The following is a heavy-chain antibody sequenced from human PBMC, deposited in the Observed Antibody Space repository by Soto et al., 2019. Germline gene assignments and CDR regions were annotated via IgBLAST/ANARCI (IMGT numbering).Heavy chain of an antibody. CDR2: INNSGKT. V-gene: IGHV4-39*01. CDR3: ERELWGQSDP. D-gene: IGHD2-21*01. Sequence: SETLSLTCTVSGGSISSSSYYWAWIRQPPGQGLEWIGSINNSGKTYYKPSLKSRVTISVDTPKNQFSLRLTPVTAADTAVYYCERELWGQSDPWGQGTLVTVSS. J-gene: IGHJ5*02. CDR1: GGSISSSSYY.